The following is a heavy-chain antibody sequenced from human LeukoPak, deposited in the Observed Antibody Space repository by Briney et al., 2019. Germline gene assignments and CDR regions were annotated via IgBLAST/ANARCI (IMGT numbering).Heavy chain of an antibody. V-gene: IGHV3-33*08. D-gene: IGHD1-14*01. Sequence: GGSLRLSCAASGFTFSTYGMHWVRQAPGKGLEWVAVIWYGGSNTYYADSVKGRFTISRDNSKNTLYLQMNSLRAEDTAVYYCARGNLPVPRGVIDYWGQGTLVTVSS. CDR1: GFTFSTYG. J-gene: IGHJ4*02. CDR3: ARGNLPVPRGVIDY. CDR2: IWYGGSNT.